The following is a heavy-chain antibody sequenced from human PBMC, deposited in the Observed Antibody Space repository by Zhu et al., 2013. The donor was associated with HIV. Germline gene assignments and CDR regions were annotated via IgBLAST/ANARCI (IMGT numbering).Heavy chain of an antibody. CDR1: GGTFSSYA. CDR3: ARMGVPAAHRGKNYYYGMDV. CDR2: IIPIFGTA. V-gene: IGHV1-69*01. Sequence: QVQLVQSGAEVKKPGSSVKVSCKASGGTFSSYAISWVRQAPGQGLEWMGGIIPIFGTANYAQKFQGRVTITADESTSTAYMELSSLRSEDTAVYYCARMGVPAAHRGKNYYYGMDVWGQGTRVTVXS. D-gene: IGHD2-2*01. J-gene: IGHJ6*02.